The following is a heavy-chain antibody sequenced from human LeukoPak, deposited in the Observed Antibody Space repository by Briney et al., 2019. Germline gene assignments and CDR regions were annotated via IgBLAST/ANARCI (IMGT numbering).Heavy chain of an antibody. CDR3: AKRGSGDYYFDY. Sequence: GGALRLSCAASGFTFSNSAMRWVRQAPGRGLEWVSGISVSGGSKYYADSVKGRFTISRDNSKNTLYLQMSSLRAEDTALYYCAKRGSGDYYFDYWGQGTLVTVAS. D-gene: IGHD3-16*01. CDR2: ISVSGGSK. V-gene: IGHV3-23*01. CDR1: GFTFSNSA. J-gene: IGHJ4*02.